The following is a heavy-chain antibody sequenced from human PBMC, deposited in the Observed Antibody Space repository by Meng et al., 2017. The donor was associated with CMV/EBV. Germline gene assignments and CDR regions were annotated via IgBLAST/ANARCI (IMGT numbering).Heavy chain of an antibody. J-gene: IGHJ5*02. CDR3: ARAHLGDLFDP. CDR2: ISAYNENT. D-gene: IGHD2-15*01. CDR1: GYTFTKYG. Sequence: SCKASGYTFTKYGISRVRQAPGQGLEWMGWISAYNENTNYAQKLQGRVTMTTDTSTTTAYMELRSLRSDDTAVYYCARAHLGDLFDPWGQGTLVTVSS. V-gene: IGHV1-18*01.